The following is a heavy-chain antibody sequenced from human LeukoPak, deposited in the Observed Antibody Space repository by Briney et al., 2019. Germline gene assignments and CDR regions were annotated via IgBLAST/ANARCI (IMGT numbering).Heavy chain of an antibody. Sequence: ASVKVSCKASGYTFTSYGISWVRQAPGQGLEWMGWISAYNGSTNYAQKLQGRVTMTTDTSTSTAYMELRSLRSDDTAVYYCARRSVSGYDLFHFDYWGQGTLVTVSS. CDR3: ARRSVSGYDLFHFDY. D-gene: IGHD5-12*01. V-gene: IGHV1-18*01. CDR2: ISAYNGST. CDR1: GYTFTSYG. J-gene: IGHJ4*02.